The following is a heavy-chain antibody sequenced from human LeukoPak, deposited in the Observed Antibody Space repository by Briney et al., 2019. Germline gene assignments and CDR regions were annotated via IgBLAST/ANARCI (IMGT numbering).Heavy chain of an antibody. CDR1: GYTFTGYY. D-gene: IGHD4-17*01. V-gene: IGHV1-2*02. Sequence: VPTVKVSCKASGYTFTGYYMPWVRQAPGHGLEWMGWINPNSGGKNYAQKFQGRVTMTSDKSISTAYMELSRPRSDDTAVYYCARDPPVTRDHYYYYMDVWGKGTTVTVSS. CDR3: ARDPPVTRDHYYYYMDV. J-gene: IGHJ6*03. CDR2: INPNSGGK.